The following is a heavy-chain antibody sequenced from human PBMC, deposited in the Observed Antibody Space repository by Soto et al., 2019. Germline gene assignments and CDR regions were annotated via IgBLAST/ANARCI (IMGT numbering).Heavy chain of an antibody. J-gene: IGHJ4*02. CDR3: AKVKEGASDY. D-gene: IGHD1-26*01. Sequence: EVQLLESGGGLVQPGGSLRLSCAASGFTFSSYAMSWVRQAPGKGLEWVSIISGSGERTYYADSVKGRFTISRDNSKNTLDLQMNSLRAEDTAVYYCAKVKEGASDYWGQGTLVTVSS. V-gene: IGHV3-23*01. CDR1: GFTFSSYA. CDR2: ISGSGERT.